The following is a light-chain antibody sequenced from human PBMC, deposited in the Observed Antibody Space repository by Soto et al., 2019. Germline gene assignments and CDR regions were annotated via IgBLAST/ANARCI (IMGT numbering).Light chain of an antibody. J-gene: IGKJ5*01. CDR2: DAS. V-gene: IGKV3-20*01. Sequence: EIVLTQSPGSLSLSPGERATLSSRASQSVSSNYLAWYQQKPGQAPSLLIYDASSRATGIPDRFSGSGSGTDFTLTISRLEPEDFAMYYCQQYGSSAPITFGHGTRLEIE. CDR3: QQYGSSAPIT. CDR1: QSVSSNY.